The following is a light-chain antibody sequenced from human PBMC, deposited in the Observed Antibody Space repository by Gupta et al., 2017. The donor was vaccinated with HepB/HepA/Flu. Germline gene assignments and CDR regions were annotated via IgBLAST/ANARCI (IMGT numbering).Light chain of an antibody. V-gene: IGLV1-51*02. CDR2: ENN. Sequence: QSVLTQPPSVSAAPGQKVTISCSGSSSNIGNNYVSWYQQLPGTAPKLLIYENNKPPSGIPDRFSGSKSGTSATLGITGLQTGDEADYYCGTWDSSLSVVFGGGTKLTVL. J-gene: IGLJ2*01. CDR1: SSNIGNNY. CDR3: GTWDSSLSVV.